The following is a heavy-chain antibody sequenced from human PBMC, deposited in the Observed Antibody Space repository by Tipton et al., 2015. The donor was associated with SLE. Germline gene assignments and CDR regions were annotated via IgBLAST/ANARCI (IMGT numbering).Heavy chain of an antibody. J-gene: IGHJ5*02. CDR2: IYYSGST. D-gene: IGHD3-3*01. Sequence: TLSLTCTASGDSISSYYWSWIRQPPGKGLEWIGYIYYSGSTNYNPSLKSRVTISVDTSKNQFSLKLSSVTAADTAVYYCARGHTYDFWSGYLGGNWFDPWGQGTLVTVSS. CDR1: GDSISSYY. CDR3: ARGHTYDFWSGYLGGNWFDP. V-gene: IGHV4-59*01.